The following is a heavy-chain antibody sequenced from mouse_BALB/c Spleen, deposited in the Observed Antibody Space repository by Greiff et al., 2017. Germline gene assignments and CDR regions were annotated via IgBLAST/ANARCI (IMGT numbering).Heavy chain of an antibody. CDR1: GDSITSGY. V-gene: IGHV3-8*02. J-gene: IGHJ3*01. Sequence: DVKLVESGPSLVKPSQTLSLTCSVTGDSITSGYWNWIRKFPGNKLEYMGYISYSGSTYYNPSLKSRISITRDTSKNQYYLQLNSVTTEDTATYYCARHGSSSSWFAYWGQGTLVTVSA. CDR2: ISYSGST. CDR3: ARHGSSSSWFAY. D-gene: IGHD1-1*01.